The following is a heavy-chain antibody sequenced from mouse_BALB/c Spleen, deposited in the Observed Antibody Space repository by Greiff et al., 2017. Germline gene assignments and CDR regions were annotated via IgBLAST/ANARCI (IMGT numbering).Heavy chain of an antibody. J-gene: IGHJ2*01. D-gene: IGHD1-2*01. CDR3: ARDHYYGLDY. V-gene: IGHV5-17*02. CDR2: ISSGSSTI. CDR1: GFTFSSFG. Sequence: EVKLVESGGGLVQPGGSRKLSCAASGFTFSSFGMHWVRQAPEKGLEWVAYISSGSSTIYYADTVKGRFTISRDNPKNTLFLQMTSLRSEDTAMYYCARDHYYGLDYWGQGTTLTVSS.